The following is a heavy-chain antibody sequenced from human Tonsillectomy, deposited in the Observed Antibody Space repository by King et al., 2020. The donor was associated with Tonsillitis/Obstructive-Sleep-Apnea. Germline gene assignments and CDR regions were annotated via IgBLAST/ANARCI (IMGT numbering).Heavy chain of an antibody. CDR1: GGSFSGYY. J-gene: IGHJ6*03. V-gene: IGHV4-34*01. CDR2: INHSGST. Sequence: VQLQQWGAGLLKPSETLSLTCAVYGGSFSGYYWSWIRQPPGKGLEWIGGINHSGSTNYNPSLKSRVTISVDTSKNQFSLKLSSVTAADTAVYYCARLGLAVAGTRYYYYYYMDVWGKGTTVTVSS. CDR3: ARLGLAVAGTRYYYYYYMDV. D-gene: IGHD6-19*01.